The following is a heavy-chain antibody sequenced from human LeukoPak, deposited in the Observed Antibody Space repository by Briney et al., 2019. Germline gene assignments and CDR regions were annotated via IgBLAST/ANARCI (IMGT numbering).Heavy chain of an antibody. D-gene: IGHD2-2*01. CDR3: ARPTGYCSSGNCYEYFDH. J-gene: IGHJ4*02. CDR2: IYYSGST. V-gene: IGHV4-39*01. CDR1: GGAISSSY. Sequence: SETLSLTCTVSGGAISSSYWSWIRQPPGQGLEWIGTIYYSGSTYYNPSLKSRVTISVDMSTNQFSLRLSSVTAADTAVYYCARPTGYCSSGNCYEYFDHWGQGTLVTVSS.